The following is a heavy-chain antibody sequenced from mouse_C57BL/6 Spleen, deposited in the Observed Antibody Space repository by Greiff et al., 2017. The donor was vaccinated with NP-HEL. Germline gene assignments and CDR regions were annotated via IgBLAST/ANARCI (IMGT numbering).Heavy chain of an antibody. Sequence: EVQLVESGGDLVKPGGSLKLSCAASGFTFSSYGMSWVRQTPDKRLEWVATISSGGSYTYYPDSVKGRFTISRDNAKNTLYLQMSSLKSEDTAMYYCARQNYGSSWDYWGQGTTLTVSS. CDR1: GFTFSSYG. V-gene: IGHV5-6*01. CDR2: ISSGGSYT. J-gene: IGHJ2*01. D-gene: IGHD1-1*01. CDR3: ARQNYGSSWDY.